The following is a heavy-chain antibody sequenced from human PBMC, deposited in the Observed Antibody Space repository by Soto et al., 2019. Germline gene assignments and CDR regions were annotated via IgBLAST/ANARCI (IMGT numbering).Heavy chain of an antibody. CDR1: GFTISSNY. D-gene: IGHD2-2*01. CDR2: IFSGGTT. Sequence: GGSLRLSCAASGFTISSNYMSWVRQAPGKGLEWVSVIFSGGTTYYADSVKGRFTISRDNSKNTLYLQMSSLRVEDTAVYYCARELRDIVLVPAANYYMDVWGKGTTVTVSS. J-gene: IGHJ6*03. V-gene: IGHV3-66*01. CDR3: ARELRDIVLVPAANYYMDV.